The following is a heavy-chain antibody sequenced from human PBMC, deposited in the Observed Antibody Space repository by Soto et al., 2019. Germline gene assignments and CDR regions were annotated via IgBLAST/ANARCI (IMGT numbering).Heavy chain of an antibody. CDR1: GGSISSGGYY. CDR2: IYYSGST. CDR3: ARALPGGTGTTLWFDP. D-gene: IGHD1-1*01. Sequence: PSETLSLTCTVSGGSISSGGYYWSWIRQHPGKGLEWIGYIYYSGSTYYNPSLKSRVTISVDTSKNRFSLKLSSVTAADTAVYYCARALPGGTGTTLWFDPWGQGTLVTVSS. J-gene: IGHJ5*02. V-gene: IGHV4-31*03.